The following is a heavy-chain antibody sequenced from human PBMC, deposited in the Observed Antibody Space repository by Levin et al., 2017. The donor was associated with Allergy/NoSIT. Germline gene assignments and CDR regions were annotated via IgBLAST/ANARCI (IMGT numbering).Heavy chain of an antibody. Sequence: SETLSLTCTVSGGSLSSGDYYWSWIRQPPGTGLEWIGYIYHTGATYYNPSLKTRLTMSVDTSKNQFSLNLNSVTVADTAVYYCGRGNRGIDYWGQGTLVTVSS. CDR3: GRGNRGIDY. V-gene: IGHV4-30-4*01. CDR1: GGSLSSGDYY. J-gene: IGHJ4*02. CDR2: IYHTGAT.